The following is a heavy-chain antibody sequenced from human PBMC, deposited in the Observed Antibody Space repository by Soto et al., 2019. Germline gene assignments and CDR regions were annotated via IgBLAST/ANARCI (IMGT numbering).Heavy chain of an antibody. CDR3: ARVREISGLVDFPWNNENFNV. V-gene: IGHV3-48*02. D-gene: IGHD3-22*01. CDR1: GVTFSGYN. CDR2: IKSDSSGT. J-gene: IGHJ6*04. Sequence: PGGSLRLSCASSGVTFSGYNMNWVRQALGKGQEWISCIKSDSSGTWYADSVKGRFTMSRDNAKNSLYLQMNSLRDEDTAVYFCARVREISGLVDFPWNNENFNVWRNGTTLTVSS.